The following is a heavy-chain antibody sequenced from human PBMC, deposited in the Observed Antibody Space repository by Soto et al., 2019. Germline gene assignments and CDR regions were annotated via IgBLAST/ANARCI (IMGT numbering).Heavy chain of an antibody. Sequence: SEKVSCKASGGTFSSYAISWVRQAPGQGLEWMGGIIPIFGTANYAQKFQGRVTITADESTSTAYMELSSLRSEDTAVYYCRVVVSDYGDLPYFDYWGQGTLVTVSS. CDR2: IIPIFGTA. CDR3: RVVVSDYGDLPYFDY. D-gene: IGHD4-17*01. J-gene: IGHJ4*02. V-gene: IGHV1-69*13. CDR1: GGTFSSYA.